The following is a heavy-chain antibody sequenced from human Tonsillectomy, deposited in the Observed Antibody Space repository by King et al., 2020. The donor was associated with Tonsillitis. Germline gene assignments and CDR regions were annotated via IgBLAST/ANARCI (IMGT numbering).Heavy chain of an antibody. CDR3: AKESPYSGNYRFYYFDY. D-gene: IGHD1-26*01. CDR1: GFTFSTFA. CDR2: IRCRGTRT. J-gene: IGHJ4*02. V-gene: IGHV3-23*04. Sequence: VQLVESGGGLVQPGGSLRLSCEASGFTFSTFAMSWVRQAPGKGPEWVSVIRCRGTRTFYADSLKGRFTISRDDSKNTVSLQMCSLRAADTAAYYCAKESPYSGNYRFYYFDYWGQGTLVTVSA.